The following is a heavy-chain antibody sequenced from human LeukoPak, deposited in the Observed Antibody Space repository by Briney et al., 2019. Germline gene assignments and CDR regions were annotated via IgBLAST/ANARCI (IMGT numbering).Heavy chain of an antibody. D-gene: IGHD6-19*01. V-gene: IGHV4-61*02. CDR2: IYPSGST. CDR3: ARVRGSSGWYYFDY. Sequence: PSETLSLTCTVSCASLSSGSYYWSWIRQPAVKGLEWIGRIYPSGSTDYNPSLKSRVTISIDTSKNQFSLKQSSVTAAETAVYYCARVRGSSGWYYFDYWGQGTLVTVSS. J-gene: IGHJ4*02. CDR1: CASLSSGSYY.